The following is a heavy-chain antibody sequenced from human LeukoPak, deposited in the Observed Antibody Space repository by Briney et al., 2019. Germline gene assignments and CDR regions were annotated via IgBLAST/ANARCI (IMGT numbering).Heavy chain of an antibody. CDR3: ARVVGTDEGADY. Sequence: GGSLRLSCAASGFTFRNYWMNWVRQAPGRGLEWVANIKPDGSEKRYVDSVKGRFTISRDNAKNSLYLQMNSLRAEDTAVYYCARVVGTDEGADYWGQGTLVTVSS. V-gene: IGHV3-7*04. CDR1: GFTFRNYW. CDR2: IKPDGSEK. D-gene: IGHD1-7*01. J-gene: IGHJ4*02.